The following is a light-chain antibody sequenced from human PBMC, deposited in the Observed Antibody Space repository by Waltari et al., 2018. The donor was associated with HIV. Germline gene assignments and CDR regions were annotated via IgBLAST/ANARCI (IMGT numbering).Light chain of an antibody. CDR3: CSFAGSYTLV. V-gene: IGLV2-11*01. J-gene: IGLJ3*02. CDR2: DGT. Sequence: QSAMTQPRSVSGSPGQSVTLPCTGTSSDIGDYNFVSWYQQHPGKAPKLMIYDGTKRPSGVPDRFSGSKSGNTASLTISGLQAEDEAAYYCCSFAGSYTLVFGGGTKLTVL. CDR1: SSDIGDYNF.